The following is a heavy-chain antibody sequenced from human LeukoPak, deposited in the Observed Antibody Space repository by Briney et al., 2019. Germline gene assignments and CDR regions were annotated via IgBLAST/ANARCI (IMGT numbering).Heavy chain of an antibody. CDR1: GFTFSNYA. CDR2: ICGSGAST. Sequence: GSLRLSCAASGFTFSNYAMSWVRQAPGKGLEWVSAICGSGASTYYGDSVKGRFTISRDNSKNTLYLQMNSLRADDTAVYYCAKDGSKWASAGRGFDRWGQGTLVTVSS. V-gene: IGHV3-23*01. CDR3: AKDGSKWASAGRGFDR. D-gene: IGHD6-13*01. J-gene: IGHJ5*02.